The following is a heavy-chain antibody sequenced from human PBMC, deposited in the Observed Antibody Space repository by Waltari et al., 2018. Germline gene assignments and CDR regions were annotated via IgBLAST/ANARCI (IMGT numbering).Heavy chain of an antibody. CDR3: ASDTGALWMDV. CDR2: INPRGGRT. J-gene: IGHJ6*02. Sequence: QVQLVQSGAEVKKPGASVKISCKTSEYTFTSSYVHWVRQAPGQGLEWMGIINPRGGRTTYEKKFQGRVTMTRDTSTSTVYMELSSLRAEDTAVYYCASDTGALWMDVWGQGTTVTVSS. V-gene: IGHV1-46*01. CDR1: EYTFTSSY. D-gene: IGHD2-21*01.